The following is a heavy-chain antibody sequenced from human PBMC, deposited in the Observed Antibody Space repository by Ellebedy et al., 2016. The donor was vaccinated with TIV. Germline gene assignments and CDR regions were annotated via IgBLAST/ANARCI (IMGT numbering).Heavy chain of an antibody. CDR3: ARVGANDS. CDR1: RYTGYY. CDR2: IYLKRRVT. V-gene: IGHV1-2*02. D-gene: IGHD1-26*01. J-gene: IGHJ4*02. Sequence: AASVKVSCKASRYTGYYIHWVRQAPGQGLEWMGWIYLKRRVTRYAQQFHGRVTMTWDTSVTTGFMELSRLQSDDTAVYFCARVGANDSWGQGTLVTVSS.